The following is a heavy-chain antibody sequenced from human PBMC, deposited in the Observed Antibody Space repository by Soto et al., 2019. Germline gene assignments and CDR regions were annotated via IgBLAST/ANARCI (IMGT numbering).Heavy chain of an antibody. CDR2: ISAYNGNT. CDR1: GYTFTSYG. V-gene: IGHV1-18*04. J-gene: IGHJ4*02. Sequence: ASVKVSCKASGYTFTSYGISWVRQVPGQGLEWMGWISAYNGNTNYAQKLQGRVTMTTDTSTSTAYMELRSLRSDDTAVYYCVRWTLGGVVPAETYYFDYWGQGTLVTVSS. CDR3: VRWTLGGVVPAETYYFDY. D-gene: IGHD2-2*01.